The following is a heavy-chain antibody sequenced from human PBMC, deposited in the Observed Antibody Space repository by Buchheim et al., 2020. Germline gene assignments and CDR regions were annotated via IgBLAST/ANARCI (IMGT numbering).Heavy chain of an antibody. CDR1: GGSISSGDYY. Sequence: QVQLQESGPGLVKSSQTLSLTCTVSGGSISSGDYYWSWIRQPPGKGLEWIGYIYYSGSTYYNPSLKSRVTISVDTSKNQFSLKLSSVTAADTAVYYCARVAVYYDFWSGWGGWFDPWGQGTL. CDR2: IYYSGST. CDR3: ARVAVYYDFWSGWGGWFDP. D-gene: IGHD3-3*01. J-gene: IGHJ5*02. V-gene: IGHV4-30-4*01.